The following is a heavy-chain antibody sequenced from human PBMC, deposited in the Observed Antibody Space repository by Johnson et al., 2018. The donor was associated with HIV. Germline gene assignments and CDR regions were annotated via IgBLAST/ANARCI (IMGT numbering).Heavy chain of an antibody. J-gene: IGHJ3*01. CDR1: GFTFSSYG. D-gene: IGHD3-22*01. Sequence: QVQLVESGGGVVQPGRSLRLSCAASGFTFSSYGMHWVRQAPGKGLEWVAVISYAGSNKYYADSVKGRFTISRDNSKNTLYLQMNSLRAEDTAVYYCAKSDSAYDAFDLWGQGTLVTVSS. CDR2: ISYAGSNK. CDR3: AKSDSAYDAFDL. V-gene: IGHV3-30*18.